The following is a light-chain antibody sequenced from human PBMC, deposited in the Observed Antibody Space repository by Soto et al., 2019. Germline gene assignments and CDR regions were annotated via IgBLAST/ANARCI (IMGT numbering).Light chain of an antibody. V-gene: IGLV1-40*01. CDR3: ASWDGSLSGHV. CDR1: SSNAGPVYN. CDR2: TNN. Sequence: QSVLTQPPSVSGAPGQRVPISCTGSSSNAGPVYNVHWYQQLPGSAPKLLIYTNNQRPSGVPDRFSGSKSGTSASLASSGLRSEDEADYYCASWDGSLSGHVFGTGTKVTVL. J-gene: IGLJ1*01.